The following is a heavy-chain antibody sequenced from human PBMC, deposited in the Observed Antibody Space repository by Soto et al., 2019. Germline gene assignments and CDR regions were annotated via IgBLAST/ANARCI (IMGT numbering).Heavy chain of an antibody. D-gene: IGHD5-18*01. CDR1: GFTFSSYS. V-gene: IGHV3-48*01. CDR2: ISSSSTI. Sequence: LRLSCAASGFTFSSYSMNWVRQAPGKGLEWVSYISSSSTIYYADSVKGRFTISRDNAKNSLYLQMNSLRAEDTAVYYCARDSGYSYGPLDYWGQGTLVTVSS. J-gene: IGHJ4*02. CDR3: ARDSGYSYGPLDY.